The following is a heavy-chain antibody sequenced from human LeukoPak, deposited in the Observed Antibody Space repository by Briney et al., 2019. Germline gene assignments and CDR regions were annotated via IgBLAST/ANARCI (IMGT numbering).Heavy chain of an antibody. V-gene: IGHV4-59*01. CDR2: IHYSGSA. Sequence: SETLSLTCTVSGGPIRTYQWSWIRQPPGKGLEWIGNIHYSGSANYNPSLKSRVIISVDTSKNQFSLKLSPVTAADTAVYYCARGPRTHGYAFDIWGQGTMVTVSS. J-gene: IGHJ3*02. D-gene: IGHD5-24*01. CDR3: ARGPRTHGYAFDI. CDR1: GGPIRTYQ.